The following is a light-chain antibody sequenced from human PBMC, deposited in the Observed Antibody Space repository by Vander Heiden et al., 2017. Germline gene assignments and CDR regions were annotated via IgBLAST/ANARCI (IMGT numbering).Light chain of an antibody. V-gene: IGKV1-39*01. CDR3: QQTDSTPRT. Sequence: DIQMTQSPSSLSASVGDRVTITCRASQSISSYLNWYQQKPGKAPNLLIHAASSLQSGVPSRFSGGGSGTDFTLTISRLQPEDFATYYCQQTDSTPRTLGQGTKVEIK. CDR1: QSISSY. CDR2: AAS. J-gene: IGKJ1*01.